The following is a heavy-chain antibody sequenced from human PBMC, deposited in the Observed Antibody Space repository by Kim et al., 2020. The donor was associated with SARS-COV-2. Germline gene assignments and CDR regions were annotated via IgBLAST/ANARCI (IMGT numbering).Heavy chain of an antibody. Sequence: TTTADSVKCRFPSSRDNANNEVYLRMSSLRGEDTAVYYCIRGLLGSADLWGQGTLVTVSS. D-gene: IGHD7-27*01. CDR3: IRGLLGSADL. J-gene: IGHJ5*02. V-gene: IGHV3-74*01. CDR2: T.